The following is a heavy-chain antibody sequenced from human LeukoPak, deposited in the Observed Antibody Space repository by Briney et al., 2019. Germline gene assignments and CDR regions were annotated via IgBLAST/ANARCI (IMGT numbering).Heavy chain of an antibody. V-gene: IGHV4-34*01. Sequence: PSETLSLTCAVYGESFSGYYWSWIRQPPGKGLECIGEIKHGGSTSYNPSLVSRVTISVDMSKNQFSLKLSSVTATDTAVYYCARVENYYGSGSYFRDYWGQGTLVTVSS. CDR3: ARVENYYGSGSYFRDY. CDR1: GESFSGYY. CDR2: IKHGGST. D-gene: IGHD3-10*01. J-gene: IGHJ4*02.